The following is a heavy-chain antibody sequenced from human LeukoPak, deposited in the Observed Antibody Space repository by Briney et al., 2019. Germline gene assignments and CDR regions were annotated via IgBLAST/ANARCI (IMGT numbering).Heavy chain of an antibody. Sequence: SETLSLTCTVSGGSISSSSYYWGGIRQPPGKGLEWIGIIYYSGSTYYNPSLKSRLTMSVDTSKNQFSLKLSSVTATDTAVYYCARRGYCSSTSCYVYWFDPWGQGSLVTVSS. V-gene: IGHV4-39*01. CDR2: IYYSGST. D-gene: IGHD2-2*01. CDR1: GGSISSSSYY. J-gene: IGHJ5*02. CDR3: ARRGYCSSTSCYVYWFDP.